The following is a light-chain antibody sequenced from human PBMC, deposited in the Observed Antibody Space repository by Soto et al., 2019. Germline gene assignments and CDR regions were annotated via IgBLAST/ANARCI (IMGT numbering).Light chain of an antibody. V-gene: IGLV1-47*01. Sequence: QSVLTQPPSLSGTPGQTGTISCFGSRSNIGSSIVHWYQQLPGTAPKHLIYMNNQRPSGVPDRFSASKSGTSASLVISGLRSEDEADYYCVAWDDDLSARVFGGGTKLTVL. J-gene: IGLJ3*02. CDR3: VAWDDDLSARV. CDR1: RSNIGSSI. CDR2: MNN.